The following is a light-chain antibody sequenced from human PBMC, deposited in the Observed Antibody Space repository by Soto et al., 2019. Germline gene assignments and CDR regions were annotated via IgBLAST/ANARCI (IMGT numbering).Light chain of an antibody. CDR3: LQYHTYRT. CDR2: DAS. Sequence: DIQMTQSPSTLSASVGDRVTITCRASQSISPWLAWYQQKPGKAPKLLIFDASNLESGVPSRFSGRGSGTEFTLTISILQPDDFATYYGLQYHTYRTCGQGTK. CDR1: QSISPW. V-gene: IGKV1-5*01. J-gene: IGKJ1*01.